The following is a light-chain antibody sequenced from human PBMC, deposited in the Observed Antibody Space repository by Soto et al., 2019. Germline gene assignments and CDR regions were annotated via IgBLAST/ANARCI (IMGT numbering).Light chain of an antibody. CDR2: DVN. J-gene: IGLJ3*02. V-gene: IGLV2-14*03. CDR1: SSDVGGYDY. Sequence: QPVLTQPASVSGSPGQSVTVSCTGTSSDVGGYDYVSWYQQHPGKAPKLMLYDVNRRPSGISDRFSGSRSGNTASLTISGLQAEDEADYFCSSYTTTGTLVVFGGGTKLTVL. CDR3: SSYTTTGTLVV.